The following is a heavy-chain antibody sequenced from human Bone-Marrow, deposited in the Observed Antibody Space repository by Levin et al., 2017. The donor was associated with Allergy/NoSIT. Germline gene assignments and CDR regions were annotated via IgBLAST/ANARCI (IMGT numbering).Heavy chain of an antibody. D-gene: IGHD3-10*01. J-gene: IGHJ3*02. CDR1: GYTSSDYA. Sequence: GGSLRLSCAASGYTSSDYAMHWVRQAPGKGLEWVAVIWSDGLQKYYLESVKGRFTISRDTSKSALFLEVNSLRDEDTAVYFCTRGGEAAGAFDIWGQGATVTVSS. CDR2: IWSDGLQK. V-gene: IGHV3-33*01. CDR3: TRGGEAAGAFDI.